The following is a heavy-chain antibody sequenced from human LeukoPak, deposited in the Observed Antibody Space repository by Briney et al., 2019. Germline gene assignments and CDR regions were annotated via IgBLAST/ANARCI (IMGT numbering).Heavy chain of an antibody. J-gene: IGHJ3*02. Sequence: SQTLSLTCAISGDSVSSSTAAWNWVRQSPSRGLEWLGRTYYRSRWYSDYAVSVRSRITINPDTSKNQFSLKLSSVTAADTAVYYCASTSWAYSSSSVAFDIWGQGTMVTVSS. CDR3: ASTSWAYSSSSVAFDI. CDR2: TYYRSRWYS. D-gene: IGHD6-6*01. CDR1: GDSVSSSTAA. V-gene: IGHV6-1*01.